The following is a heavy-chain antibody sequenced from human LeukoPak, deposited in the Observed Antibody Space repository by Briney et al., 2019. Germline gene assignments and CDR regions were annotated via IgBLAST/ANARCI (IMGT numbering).Heavy chain of an antibody. CDR1: GFTFSSYG. D-gene: IGHD6-13*01. J-gene: IGHJ6*02. V-gene: IGHV3-33*01. Sequence: PGGSLRLSCAASGFTFSSYGMHWVRQAPGKGLEWVAVIWYDGSNKYYADSVKGRFTISRDNSKNTLYLQMNSLRAEDTAVYYCARVELAAAGTHYYYYGMDVWGQGTTVTVSS. CDR2: IWYDGSNK. CDR3: ARVELAAAGTHYYYYGMDV.